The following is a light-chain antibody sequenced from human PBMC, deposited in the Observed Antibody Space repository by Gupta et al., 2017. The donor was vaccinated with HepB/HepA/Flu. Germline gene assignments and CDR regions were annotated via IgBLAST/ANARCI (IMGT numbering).Light chain of an antibody. CDR3: QQDDLMKT. Sequence: TITCQASQDISNSLDWYQQKAGKAPKFLIYASSKLVTGVPSRFIGRGSGTDFTFTSSSLQTEDVAKYFCQQDDLMKTFGGGTKVEIK. V-gene: IGKV1-33*01. CDR1: QDISNS. J-gene: IGKJ4*01. CDR2: ASS.